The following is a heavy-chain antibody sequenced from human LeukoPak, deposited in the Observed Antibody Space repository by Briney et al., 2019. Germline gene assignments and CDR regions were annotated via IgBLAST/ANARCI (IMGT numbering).Heavy chain of an antibody. Sequence: PSETLSLTCTVSSDSVSSGSYYWGWIRQPPGEGLEWMGSIYYSGDTYYNPSLESRVTISVDTSKNQFSLKLSSVTAADTAVYYCARVLWFGESKKGYSYYMDVWGEGTTVTVSS. CDR1: SDSVSSGSYY. D-gene: IGHD3-10*01. V-gene: IGHV4-39*01. CDR3: ARVLWFGESKKGYSYYMDV. J-gene: IGHJ6*03. CDR2: IYYSGDT.